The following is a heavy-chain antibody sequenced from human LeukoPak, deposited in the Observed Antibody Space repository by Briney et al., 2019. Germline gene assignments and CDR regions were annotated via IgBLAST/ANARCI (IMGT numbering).Heavy chain of an antibody. CDR3: ARDATYYYDSSGYYPGIDY. Sequence: SETLSLTCTVSGGSISSGDYYWSWIRQPPGKGLECIGYIYYSGSTYYNPSLKSRVTISVDTSKNQFSLKLSSVTAADTAVYYCARDATYYYDSSGYYPGIDYWGQGTLVTVSS. CDR2: IYYSGST. CDR1: GGSISSGDYY. V-gene: IGHV4-30-4*01. J-gene: IGHJ4*02. D-gene: IGHD3-22*01.